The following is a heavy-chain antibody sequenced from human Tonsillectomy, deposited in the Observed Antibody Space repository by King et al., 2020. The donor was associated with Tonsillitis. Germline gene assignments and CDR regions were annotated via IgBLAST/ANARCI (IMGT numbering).Heavy chain of an antibody. CDR2: IYHSGST. J-gene: IGHJ4*02. CDR3: ARLCYSGNSCYPDY. Sequence: QLQESGPGLVKPSETLSLTCAVSGYSISSGYYWGWIRQPPGKGLEWIGSIYHSGSTYYNPSLKSRVTISVDTSKNQFSLKMRSVTAADTAVYYCARLCYSGNSCYPDYWGQGTLVTVSS. V-gene: IGHV4-38-2*01. D-gene: IGHD2-2*01. CDR1: GYSISSGYY.